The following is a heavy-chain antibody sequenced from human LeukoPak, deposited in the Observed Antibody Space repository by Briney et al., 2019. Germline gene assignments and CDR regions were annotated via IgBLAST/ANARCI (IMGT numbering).Heavy chain of an antibody. CDR1: GGSISSSSYY. V-gene: IGHV4-39*01. Sequence: PSETLSLTCTVSGGSISSSSYYWGWIRQPPGKGLEWIGSIYYSGSTYYNPSLKSRVTISVDTSKNQYSLKLSSVTAADTAVYYCARRGSSSWYVGYWGQGTLVTVSS. CDR3: ARRGSSSWYVGY. J-gene: IGHJ4*02. D-gene: IGHD6-13*01. CDR2: IYYSGST.